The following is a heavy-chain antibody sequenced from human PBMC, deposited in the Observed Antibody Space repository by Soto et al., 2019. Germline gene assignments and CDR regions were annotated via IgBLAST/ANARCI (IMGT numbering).Heavy chain of an antibody. CDR1: GGSLSSSAYS. J-gene: IGHJ3*02. Sequence: PSETLSLTCAVSGGSLSSSAYSWSWIRQPPGKGLEWIGFIYQSGSTYYNPSLKSRVTMSLDRPKNQFSLKLSSMTAADTAVYYCARELLFYDSDGFSWDDAFDIWGQGTMVTVSS. V-gene: IGHV4-30-2*01. CDR3: ARELLFYDSDGFSWDDAFDI. CDR2: IYQSGST. D-gene: IGHD3-22*01.